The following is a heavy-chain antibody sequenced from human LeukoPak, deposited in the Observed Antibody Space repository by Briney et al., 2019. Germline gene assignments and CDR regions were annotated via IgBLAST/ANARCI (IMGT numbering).Heavy chain of an antibody. Sequence: PSQTLSLTCAVSGGSISSGGYSWSWLRQPPGKGLEWIGYIYHSGSTYYNPSLKSRVTISVDRSKNQFSLKLSSVTAADTAVYYCARRKYYDSSGADAFDIWGQGTMVTVSS. CDR2: IYHSGST. J-gene: IGHJ3*02. V-gene: IGHV4-30-2*01. CDR3: ARRKYYDSSGADAFDI. D-gene: IGHD3-22*01. CDR1: GGSISSGGYS.